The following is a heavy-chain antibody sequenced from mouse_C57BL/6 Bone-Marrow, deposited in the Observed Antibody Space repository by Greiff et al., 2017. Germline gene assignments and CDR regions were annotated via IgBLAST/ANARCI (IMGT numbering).Heavy chain of an antibody. CDR3: ARWGMAPFDY. Sequence: QVQLQQPGAELVKPGASVKLSCKASGYTFTSYWMQWVKQRPGQGLEWIGEIAPSDSYTNYNQKFKGKATLTVDTSASTAYMQLSSLTSEDSAVYYCARWGMAPFDYWGQGTTLTVSS. CDR2: IAPSDSYT. D-gene: IGHD2-3*01. J-gene: IGHJ2*01. CDR1: GYTFTSYW. V-gene: IGHV1-50*01.